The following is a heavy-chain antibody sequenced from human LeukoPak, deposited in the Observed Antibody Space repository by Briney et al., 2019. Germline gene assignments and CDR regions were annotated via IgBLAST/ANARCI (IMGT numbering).Heavy chain of an antibody. Sequence: ASVKVSCKTSGYIFTSADINWVRQASGQGLEWMGYINPNTGKTGYAQKFQGRVTITRDTAINTVYMELSSLASEDTAVYYCAGVSGDYFYVPYDPWGQGTLVTDSS. CDR1: GYIFTSAD. V-gene: IGHV1-8*03. CDR3: AGVSGDYFYVPYDP. CDR2: INPNTGKT. J-gene: IGHJ5*02. D-gene: IGHD3-22*01.